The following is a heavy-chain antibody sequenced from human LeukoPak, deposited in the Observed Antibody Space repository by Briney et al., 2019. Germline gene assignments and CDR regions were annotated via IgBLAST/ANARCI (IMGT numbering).Heavy chain of an antibody. CDR3: ARELSEGYFDY. J-gene: IGHJ4*02. CDR1: GFTFSSYW. D-gene: IGHD2-2*01. CDR2: IKQDGSEK. V-gene: IGHV3-7*01. Sequence: GGSLRLACAASGFTFSSYWMSWVRQAPGKGLEWVANIKQDGSEKYYVDSVKGRFTISRDNAKNSLYLQMNSLRAEDTAVYYCARELSEGYFDYWGQGTLVTVSS.